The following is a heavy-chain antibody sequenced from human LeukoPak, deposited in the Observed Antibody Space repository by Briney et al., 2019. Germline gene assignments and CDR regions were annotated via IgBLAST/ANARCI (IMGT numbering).Heavy chain of an antibody. CDR1: GFTFDDYA. J-gene: IGHJ6*02. CDR3: AKGVRRIAYYYYGMDV. V-gene: IGHV3-9*01. Sequence: GGSLRLPCAASGFTFDDYAMHWVRQAPGKGLEWVSGISWNSGSIGYADSVKGRFTISRDNAKNSLYLQMNSLRAEDTALYYCAKGVRRIAYYYYGMDVWGQGTTVTVSS. CDR2: ISWNSGSI. D-gene: IGHD3-10*01.